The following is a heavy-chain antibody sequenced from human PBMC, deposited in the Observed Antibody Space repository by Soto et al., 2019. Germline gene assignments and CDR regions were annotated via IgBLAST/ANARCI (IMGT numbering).Heavy chain of an antibody. V-gene: IGHV6-1*01. Sequence: SQTLSLTCAISGDSVSSNSAAWNWIRQSPSRGLEWLGRTYYRSKWYNDYAVSVKSRITINPDTSKNQFSLQLNSVTPEDTAVYYCARDIPNPVERLPYFDYWGQGTLVTVSS. CDR3: ARDIPNPVERLPYFDY. CDR1: GDSVSSNSAA. D-gene: IGHD1-1*01. J-gene: IGHJ4*02. CDR2: TYYRSKWYN.